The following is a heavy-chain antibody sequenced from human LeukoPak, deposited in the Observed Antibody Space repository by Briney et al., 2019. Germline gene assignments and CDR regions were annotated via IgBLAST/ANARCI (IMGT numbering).Heavy chain of an antibody. D-gene: IGHD2-2*02. CDR3: ARDGWFQVLYGRVGWFDP. CDR2: INTYNGNT. V-gene: IGHV1-18*01. Sequence: GASVKVSCKASGYTFTSYGINWVRQAPGQGLEWMGWINTYNGNTNYAQNLQGRVTMTTDTSTSSVYMELRSLISDDTAIYYCARDGWFQVLYGRVGWFDPWGQGTLVTVSS. J-gene: IGHJ5*02. CDR1: GYTFTSYG.